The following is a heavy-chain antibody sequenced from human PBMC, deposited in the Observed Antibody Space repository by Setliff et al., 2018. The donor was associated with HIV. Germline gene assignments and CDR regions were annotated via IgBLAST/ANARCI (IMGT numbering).Heavy chain of an antibody. V-gene: IGHV4-39*07. J-gene: IGHJ5*02. CDR3: VRNSGWALGT. CDR1: GGSMRSTTYY. Sequence: PSETLSLTCTVSGGSMRSTTYYWGWIRQPPGKGLEWIGTIYYSGNTYYSPSLKSRVTISVDTSKRQFSLNLTSVTAADTAIYFCVRNSGWALGTWGQGALVT. D-gene: IGHD3-16*01. CDR2: IYYSGNT.